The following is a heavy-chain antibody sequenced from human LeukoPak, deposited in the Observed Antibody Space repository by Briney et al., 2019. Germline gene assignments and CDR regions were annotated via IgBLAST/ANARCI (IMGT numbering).Heavy chain of an antibody. CDR3: ARALAAAGTRWFDP. D-gene: IGHD6-13*01. CDR2: IYYSGST. Sequence: PSETLSLTCTVSGGSISSYYWSWIRQPPGKGLEWIGYIYYSGSTNYNPSLESRVTISVDTSKNQFSLKLSSVTAADTAVYYCARALAAAGTRWFDPWGQGTLVTVSS. CDR1: GGSISSYY. V-gene: IGHV4-59*01. J-gene: IGHJ5*02.